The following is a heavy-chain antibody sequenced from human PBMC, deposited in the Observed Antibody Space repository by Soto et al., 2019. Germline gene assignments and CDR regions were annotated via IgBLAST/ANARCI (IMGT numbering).Heavy chain of an antibody. CDR1: GFTFSSYS. Sequence: EVQLVESGGGLVKPGGSLRLSCAASGFTFSSYSMNWVRQAPGKGLEWVSSISSSSSDIYYADSVKGRITISIDNAKKSPELQMNSLRAEYTAGYYCAFAGSGSYSEVPDAFDIWGQGTMVTVSS. V-gene: IGHV3-21*01. J-gene: IGHJ3*02. D-gene: IGHD3-10*01. CDR2: ISSSSSDI. CDR3: AFAGSGSYSEVPDAFDI.